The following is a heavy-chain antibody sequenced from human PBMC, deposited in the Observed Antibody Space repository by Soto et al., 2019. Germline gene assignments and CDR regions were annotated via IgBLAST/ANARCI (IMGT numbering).Heavy chain of an antibody. CDR2: ISGSGGST. V-gene: IGHV3-23*01. D-gene: IGHD2-21*01. CDR1: GFTFSSYA. Sequence: GGFLRLSCAASGFTFSSYAMSWVRQAPGKGLEWVSAISGSGGSTYYADSVKGRFTISRDNSKNTLYLQMNSLRAEDTAVYYCAKDQIELVTEYFQHWGQGTLVTVSS. CDR3: AKDQIELVTEYFQH. J-gene: IGHJ1*01.